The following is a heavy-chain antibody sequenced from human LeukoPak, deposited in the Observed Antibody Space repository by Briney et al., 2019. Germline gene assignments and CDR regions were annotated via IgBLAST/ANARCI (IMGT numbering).Heavy chain of an antibody. CDR3: ARISGWYCDY. V-gene: IGHV3-48*03. J-gene: IGHJ4*02. CDR2: ISSRGGTI. CDR1: GFTFSSYE. D-gene: IGHD6-19*01. Sequence: GGSLRLFCAASGFTFSSYEMNWVRQAPGEGLEWISYISSRGGTIKYADSVKGRFTISRDNAKNSLYLQMNSLRAEDTAVYYCARISGWYCDYWGQGTLVTVSS.